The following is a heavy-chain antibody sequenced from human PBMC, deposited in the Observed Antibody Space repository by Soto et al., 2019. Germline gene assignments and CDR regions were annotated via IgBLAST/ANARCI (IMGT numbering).Heavy chain of an antibody. Sequence: SETLSLTCTVSGDSITSTTYHWGWIRQPPGKGLEWIGSIYYAGTTYYNPSLKSRVTISVDTSKNQFSLKLSSVTAADTAVYYCARNTVNCGQGTLVTVSS. J-gene: IGHJ1*01. V-gene: IGHV4-39*07. D-gene: IGHD2-2*02. CDR1: GDSITSTTYH. CDR2: IYYAGTT. CDR3: ARNTVN.